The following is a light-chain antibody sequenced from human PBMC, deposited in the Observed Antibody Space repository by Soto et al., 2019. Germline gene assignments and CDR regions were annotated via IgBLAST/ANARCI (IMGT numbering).Light chain of an antibody. V-gene: IGKV1-6*01. CDR2: ESS. Sequence: AIQLTQSPSSLSASVGDRVTITCRASQGISTLLAWYQQKPGKAPKVLIYESSLLQSGVPSRFSGSGSGTDFTLTISSLQPEDFASYYCLQDYGDSWTFGQGTKVDIK. J-gene: IGKJ1*01. CDR1: QGISTL. CDR3: LQDYGDSWT.